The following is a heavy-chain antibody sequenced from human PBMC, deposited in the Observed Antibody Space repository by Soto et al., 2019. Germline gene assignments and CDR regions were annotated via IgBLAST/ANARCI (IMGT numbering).Heavy chain of an antibody. Sequence: VNPNQNLTLTRTFSWFPLSTSGGGVGWIRQPPGKALEWLALIYWNDDKRYSPSLKSRLTITKDTSKNQVVLTMTNMDPVDTATYYCAHSLYDFWSGYYGEYYYGMDVWGQGT. CDR1: WFPLSTSGGG. J-gene: IGHJ6*02. CDR3: AHSLYDFWSGYYGEYYYGMDV. CDR2: IYWNDDK. D-gene: IGHD3-3*01. V-gene: IGHV2-5*01.